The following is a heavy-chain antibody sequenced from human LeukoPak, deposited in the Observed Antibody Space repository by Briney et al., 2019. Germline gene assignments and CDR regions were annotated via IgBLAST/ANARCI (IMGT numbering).Heavy chain of an antibody. D-gene: IGHD3-3*01. V-gene: IGHV4-59*08. CDR2: IYYSGTT. CDR1: GDSINGYY. J-gene: IGHJ4*02. Sequence: SETLSLTCTVSGDSINGYYWSWIRQRPGKGLEWIGYIYYSGTTNYNPSLKSRVTISVDMSKSQFSLTLSSVTAADTALYYCARHGPLYDIWSAQFYFDYWGQGTLVAVSS. CDR3: ARHGPLYDIWSAQFYFDY.